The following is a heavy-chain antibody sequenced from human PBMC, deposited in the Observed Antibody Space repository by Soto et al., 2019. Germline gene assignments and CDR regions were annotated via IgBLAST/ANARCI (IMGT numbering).Heavy chain of an antibody. Sequence: GGSLRLSCVASGFTFSSYSMTWVRQAPGKGLECVASISRTGDSIYYADSVKGRFIISRDNAENSLYLQMDSLRVEDTAVYYCASNYGLFDNWGQGALVTVSS. CDR3: ASNYGLFDN. J-gene: IGHJ4*02. D-gene: IGHD4-17*01. CDR1: GFTFSSYS. V-gene: IGHV3-21*06. CDR2: ISRTGDSI.